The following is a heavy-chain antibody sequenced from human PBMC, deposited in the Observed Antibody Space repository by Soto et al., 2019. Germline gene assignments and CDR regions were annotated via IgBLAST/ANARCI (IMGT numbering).Heavy chain of an antibody. CDR2: INPNSGGT. J-gene: IGHJ6*02. CDR1: GYTFTGYY. Sequence: QVQLVRSGAEVKKPGASVKVSCKASGYTFTGYYMHWVRQAPGQGLEWMGWINPNSGGTNYAQKFQGWVTMTRDTSISTAYMELSRLRSDDTAVYYCARVPTAAGRYYGMDVWGQGTTVTVSS. CDR3: ARVPTAAGRYYGMDV. V-gene: IGHV1-2*04. D-gene: IGHD6-13*01.